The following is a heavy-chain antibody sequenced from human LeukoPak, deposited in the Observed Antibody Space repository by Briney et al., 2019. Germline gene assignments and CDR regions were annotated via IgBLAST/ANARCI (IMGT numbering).Heavy chain of an antibody. V-gene: IGHV1-8*01. CDR2: MNPNSGNT. Sequence: ASVKVSCKASGYTFTSYDINWVRQATGQGLEWMGWMNPNSGNTGYAQKFQGRVTMTRNTSISTAYMELSSLRSEDTAVYYCARVRTMVRGVIQNWFDPWGQGTLVTVSS. D-gene: IGHD3-10*01. CDR1: GYTFTSYD. CDR3: ARVRTMVRGVIQNWFDP. J-gene: IGHJ5*02.